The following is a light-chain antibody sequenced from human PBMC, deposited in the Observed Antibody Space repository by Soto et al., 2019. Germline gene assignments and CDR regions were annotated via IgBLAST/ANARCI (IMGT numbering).Light chain of an antibody. Sequence: IQMTQSPSTLSGPVGGRVTITCRASQTISSWLAWYQQKPGKAPKLLIYKASTLKSGVPSRFSGSGSGTECTLTISSLQPDDVATYYCQHYNSYSEAFGQGTKVDIK. V-gene: IGKV1-5*03. CDR3: QHYNSYSEA. CDR1: QTISSW. CDR2: KAS. J-gene: IGKJ1*01.